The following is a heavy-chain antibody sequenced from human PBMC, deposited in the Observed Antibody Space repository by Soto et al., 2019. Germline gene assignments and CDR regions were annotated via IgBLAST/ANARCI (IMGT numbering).Heavy chain of an antibody. Sequence: ITLNESGPTQVKPRQTLTLTCTFSGFSLTTSGVGVGWIRQSPGKAPEWLALIYWDDDKRYSPSLKSRLTIPKDTSKNQVVLTMADLDPADTATYYCAHRVLRTVFGLVTTTAIYFDFWGQGTPVAVSS. V-gene: IGHV2-5*02. CDR2: IYWDDDK. CDR3: AHRVLRTVFGLVTTTAIYFDF. D-gene: IGHD3-3*01. J-gene: IGHJ4*02. CDR1: GFSLTTSGVG.